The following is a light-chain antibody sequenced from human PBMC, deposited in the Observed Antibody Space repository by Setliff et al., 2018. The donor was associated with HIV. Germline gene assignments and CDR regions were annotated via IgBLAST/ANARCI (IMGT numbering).Light chain of an antibody. V-gene: IGLV1-47*01. CDR3: AAWDDSMSGPNV. CDR1: NSNIGGNY. CDR2: GND. Sequence: ALTQPPSASGTPGQRVTISCSGSNSNIGGNYVSWYQHVPGTAPKLLIYGNDKRPSGVPDRFSGSKSGTSASLAISGLRSEDEADYYCAAWDDSMSGPNVFGTGTKVTVL. J-gene: IGLJ1*01.